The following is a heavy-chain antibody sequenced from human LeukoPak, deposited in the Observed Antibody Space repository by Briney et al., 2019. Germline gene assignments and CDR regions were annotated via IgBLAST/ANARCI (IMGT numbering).Heavy chain of an antibody. D-gene: IGHD5-12*01. CDR1: GFTFSSYS. Sequence: PGGSLRLSCAASGFTFSSYSMNWVRQAPGKGLEWVSSISSSSSYIYYADSVKGRFTISRDNAKNSLYLQMNSLRAEDTAVYYCARDHPRGYSGYGVLWGQGTLVTVSS. J-gene: IGHJ4*02. CDR3: ARDHPRGYSGYGVL. CDR2: ISSSSSYI. V-gene: IGHV3-21*01.